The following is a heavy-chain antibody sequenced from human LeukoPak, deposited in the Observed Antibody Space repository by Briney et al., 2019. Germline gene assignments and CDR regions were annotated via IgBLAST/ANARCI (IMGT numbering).Heavy chain of an antibody. Sequence: GRSLRLSCAASGFTFSSYAMSWVRQAPGKGLEWVSAISGSGGSTYYADSVKGRFTISRDNSKNTLYLQMSSLRAEDTAVYYCAKEGYRSSTSCYGGYYYYYYGMDVWGQGTTVTVSS. CDR1: GFTFSSYA. CDR3: AKEGYRSSTSCYGGYYYYYYGMDV. J-gene: IGHJ6*02. D-gene: IGHD2-2*01. CDR2: ISGSGGST. V-gene: IGHV3-23*01.